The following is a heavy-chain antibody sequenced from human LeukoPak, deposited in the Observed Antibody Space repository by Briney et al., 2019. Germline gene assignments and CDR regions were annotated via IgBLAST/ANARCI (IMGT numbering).Heavy chain of an antibody. CDR2: ISSSSSYI. J-gene: IGHJ4*02. CDR3: ARGLRWIQLWFVSYFDY. CDR1: GLTFSSYS. D-gene: IGHD5-18*01. V-gene: IGHV3-21*01. Sequence: PGGSLRLSCAASGLTFSSYSMNLVRQAPGKGLEWVSSISSSSSYIYYADSVKGRFTISRDNAKNSLYLQMNSLRAEDTAVYYCARGLRWIQLWFVSYFDYWGQGTLVTVSS.